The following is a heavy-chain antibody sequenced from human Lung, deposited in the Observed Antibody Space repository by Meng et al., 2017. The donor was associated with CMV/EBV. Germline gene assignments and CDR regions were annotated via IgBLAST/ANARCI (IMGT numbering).Heavy chain of an antibody. Sequence: GGSLRLSCAASGFTFSNYAMHWVRQAPGKGLDWVAVISSDGSNKEYADPVKGRFTISRDNSKNTLYLHMNSLRAEDTAVYYCARDRLYYYDTSGYYYPRYFQHWGQGTXVTVYS. CDR2: ISSDGSNK. V-gene: IGHV3-30*04. D-gene: IGHD3-22*01. CDR3: ARDRLYYYDTSGYYYPRYFQH. J-gene: IGHJ1*01. CDR1: GFTFSNYA.